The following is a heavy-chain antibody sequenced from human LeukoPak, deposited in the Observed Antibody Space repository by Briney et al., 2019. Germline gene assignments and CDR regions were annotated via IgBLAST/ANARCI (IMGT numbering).Heavy chain of an antibody. CDR1: GFTFSNYA. D-gene: IGHD3-22*01. CDR3: ARAPSEIGGYYPEYFRH. Sequence: PGGSLRLSCVASGFTFSNYAMSWVRQAPGKGLVWVSRIKSDGSTNYADSVKGRFTISRDNAKNTVSLQMNSLRPEDTGVYYCARAPSEIGGYYPEYFRHWGQGTLVTVSS. J-gene: IGHJ1*01. V-gene: IGHV3-74*01. CDR2: IKSDGST.